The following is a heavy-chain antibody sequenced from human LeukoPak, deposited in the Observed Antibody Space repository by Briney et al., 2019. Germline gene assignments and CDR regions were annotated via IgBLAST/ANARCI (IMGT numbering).Heavy chain of an antibody. V-gene: IGHV3-48*04. D-gene: IGHD3-10*01. CDR3: ARDPGDYAYMDV. J-gene: IGHJ6*03. CDR1: GFTFNTYS. CDR2: ISRSRTTI. Sequence: PGGSLRLSCVASGFTFNTYSMNWVRQAPGKGLEWISYISRSRTTIKYADSVKGRFTISRDNAKNSLYLQMNSLRAEDTAVYYCARDPGDYAYMDVWGKGTTVTISS.